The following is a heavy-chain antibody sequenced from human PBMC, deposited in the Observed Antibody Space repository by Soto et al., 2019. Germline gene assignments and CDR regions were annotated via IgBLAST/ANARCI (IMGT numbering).Heavy chain of an antibody. Sequence: QVQLVESGGGVVQPGRSLRLSCAASGFTFSSYGMHWVRQAPGKGLEWVAVISYDGSNKYYADSVKGRFTISRDNSKNTLYLQMNGVRAEDTAAYYCAKERGGSYRSGQNWFDPWGQGTLGTVSS. D-gene: IGHD3-16*02. CDR1: GFTFSSYG. V-gene: IGHV3-30*18. CDR2: ISYDGSNK. J-gene: IGHJ5*02. CDR3: AKERGGSYRSGQNWFDP.